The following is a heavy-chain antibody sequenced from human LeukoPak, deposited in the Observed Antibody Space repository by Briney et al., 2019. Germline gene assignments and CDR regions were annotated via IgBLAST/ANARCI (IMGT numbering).Heavy chain of an antibody. CDR1: GGTFSSYA. J-gene: IGHJ5*02. CDR2: IIPIFGTA. V-gene: IGHV1-69*01. CDR3: ARDMDGDYVGGWFDP. Sequence: ASVKVSCKASGGTFSSYAISWVRQAPGQGLEWMGGIIPIFGTANYAQKFQGRVTITADESTSTAYMELSSLGSEDTAVYYCARDMDGDYVGGWFDPWGQGTLVTVSS. D-gene: IGHD4-17*01.